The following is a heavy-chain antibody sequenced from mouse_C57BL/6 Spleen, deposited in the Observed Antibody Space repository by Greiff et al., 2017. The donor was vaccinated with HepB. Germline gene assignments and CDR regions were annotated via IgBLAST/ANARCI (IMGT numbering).Heavy chain of an antibody. J-gene: IGHJ1*03. V-gene: IGHV1-80*01. CDR3: ARDDYGYWYFDV. Sequence: VKLQESGAELVKPGASVKISCKASGYAFSSYWMNWVKQRPGKGLEWIGQIYPGDGDTNYNGKFKGKATLTADKSSSTAYMQLSSLTSEDSAVYFCARDDYGYWYFDVWGTGTTVTVSS. D-gene: IGHD2-4*01. CDR1: GYAFSSYW. CDR2: IYPGDGDT.